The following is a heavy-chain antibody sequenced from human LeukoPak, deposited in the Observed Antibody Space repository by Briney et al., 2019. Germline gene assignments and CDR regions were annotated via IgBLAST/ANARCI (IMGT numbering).Heavy chain of an antibody. D-gene: IGHD6-13*01. V-gene: IGHV1-18*01. CDR3: ARDSHIAEVAYYFDY. CDR1: GYTFSAYG. Sequence: ASVKVSCKASGYTFSAYGISWVRQAPGQGLEWMGYISAYSGNTNYAQRLQGRVTMTTDTSTSTAYMELRSLRSDDTAVYFCARDSHIAEVAYYFDYWGQGTLVTVSS. J-gene: IGHJ4*02. CDR2: ISAYSGNT.